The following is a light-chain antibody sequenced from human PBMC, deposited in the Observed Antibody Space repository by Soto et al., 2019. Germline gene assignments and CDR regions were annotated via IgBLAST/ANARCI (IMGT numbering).Light chain of an antibody. CDR3: QQSYSTPPT. V-gene: IGKV1-39*01. CDR1: QSISSY. Sequence: DIQMTQSPSSLSASVGDRVTITCRASQSISSYLNWYQQKPGKAPKLLIYAASSLQSGGPSRFSGSGSGTDFTLTISSLQPEDFATYYCQQSYSTPPTFGGGTKVDIK. J-gene: IGKJ4*01. CDR2: AAS.